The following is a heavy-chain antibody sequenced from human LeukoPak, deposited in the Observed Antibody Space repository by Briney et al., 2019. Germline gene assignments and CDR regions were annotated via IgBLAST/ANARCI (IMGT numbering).Heavy chain of an antibody. V-gene: IGHV3-43D*03. D-gene: IGHD3-3*01. CDR3: VKDSEWRGPSDAFEI. J-gene: IGHJ3*02. CDR2: ISWDGGTT. CDR1: GFTFADYA. Sequence: GGSLRLSCAVSGFTFADYAMHWVRQAPGKGLEWVSSISWDGGTTFYADSLKGRFSISRDNSKNSLFLQLNSLSAEDTAFYYCVKDSEWRGPSDAFEIWGQGTMVTVSS.